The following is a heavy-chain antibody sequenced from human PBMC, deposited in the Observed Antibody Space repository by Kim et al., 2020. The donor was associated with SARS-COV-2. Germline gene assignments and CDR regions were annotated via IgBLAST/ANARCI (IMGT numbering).Heavy chain of an antibody. Sequence: GGSLRLSCAASGFNFNTYSMNWVRQAPGKGLEWVSYISSSSTTMYYADSVRGRFTISRDNAKNSLFLQMNSLRDEDTAVYYCARCPLSMTMVRGMITTTLFSDGKVGAWGQGTTATVSS. D-gene: IGHD3-10*01. J-gene: IGHJ6*02. CDR2: ISSSSTTM. V-gene: IGHV3-48*02. CDR3: ARCPLSMTMVRGMITTTLFSDGKVGA. CDR1: GFNFNTYS.